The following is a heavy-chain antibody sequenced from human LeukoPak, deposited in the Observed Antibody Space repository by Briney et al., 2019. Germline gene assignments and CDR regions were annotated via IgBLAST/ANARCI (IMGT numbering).Heavy chain of an antibody. V-gene: IGHV4-38-2*02. D-gene: IGHD3-3*01. CDR2: INHSGST. J-gene: IGHJ1*01. Sequence: SETLSLTCTVSGYSISSGYYWGWIRQPPGKGLEWIGEINHSGSTNYNPSLKSRVTISVDRSKNQFSLKLSSVTAADTAVYYCARVGSITIFGVAPLWGQGTLVTVSS. CDR3: ARVGSITIFGVAPL. CDR1: GYSISSGYY.